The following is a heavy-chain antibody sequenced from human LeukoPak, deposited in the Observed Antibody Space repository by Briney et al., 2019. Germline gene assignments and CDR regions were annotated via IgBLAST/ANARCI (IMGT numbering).Heavy chain of an antibody. D-gene: IGHD3-16*01. Sequence: PGGSLRLSCAASGFTFSSYSMNWVRQAPGKGLEWVSIIYSGGSTFYADSVKGRFTISRDNSKNTLYLQMNSLRAEDTAVCYCARGGGYLSAFDIWGQGTMVTVSS. CDR2: IYSGGST. J-gene: IGHJ3*02. CDR1: GFTFSSYS. CDR3: ARGGGYLSAFDI. V-gene: IGHV3-53*01.